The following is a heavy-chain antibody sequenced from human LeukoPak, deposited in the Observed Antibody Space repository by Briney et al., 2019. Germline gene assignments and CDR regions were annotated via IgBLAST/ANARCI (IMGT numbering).Heavy chain of an antibody. CDR1: GFTFSSYE. CDR2: ISSSGSTI. D-gene: IGHD3-10*01. V-gene: IGHV3-48*03. CDR3: AKYYYGSGSPIFDY. Sequence: GGSLRLSCAASGFTFSSYEMNWVRQAPGKGLEWVSYISSSGSTIYYADSVKGRFTISRDNSKNTLYLQMNNLRAEDTAVYYCAKYYYGSGSPIFDYWGQGTLVTVSS. J-gene: IGHJ4*02.